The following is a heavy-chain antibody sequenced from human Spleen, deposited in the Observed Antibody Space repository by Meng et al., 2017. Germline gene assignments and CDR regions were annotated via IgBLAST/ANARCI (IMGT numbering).Heavy chain of an antibody. D-gene: IGHD6-13*01. V-gene: IGHV1-2*06. CDR3: ARDEDISAAGKLFGDY. J-gene: IGHJ4*02. CDR1: GYTFPDYW. CDR2: INPKSGDT. Sequence: QVQLVQSGAGVKKRGASVKVSCKASGYTFPDYWLHWVRRAPGQGLEWMGRINPKSGDTHYAQRFQGRVTMTGDTSISTAYMELSGLRSDDTAMYYCARDEDISAAGKLFGDYWGQGTLVTVSS.